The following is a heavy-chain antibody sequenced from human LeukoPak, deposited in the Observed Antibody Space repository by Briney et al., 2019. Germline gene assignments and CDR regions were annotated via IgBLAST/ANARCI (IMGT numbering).Heavy chain of an antibody. CDR1: GFTFGDYA. V-gene: IGHV3-49*04. J-gene: IGHJ4*02. Sequence: GGSLRLSCTASGFTFGDYAMTWVRQAPGKGLEWVGFIRSKVYGGTPEYAASVKGRFTISRDDSQGIAYLQMNSLKTGDTAVYYCTRDQTPYYWGQGTLVTVSS. CDR3: TRDQTPYY. CDR2: IRSKVYGGTP.